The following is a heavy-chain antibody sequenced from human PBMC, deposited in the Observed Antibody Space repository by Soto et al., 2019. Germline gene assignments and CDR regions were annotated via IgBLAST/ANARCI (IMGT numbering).Heavy chain of an antibody. CDR2: ISGSGGST. J-gene: IGHJ4*02. CDR3: AKDIRDIVVVVAATAIDY. CDR1: GFTFSDYY. Sequence: GGSLRLSCAASGFTFSDYYMSLVRQAPGKGLEWVSAISGSGGSTYYADSVKGRFTISRDNSKNTLYLQMNSLRAEDTAVYYCAKDIRDIVVVVAATAIDYWGQGTLVTVSS. V-gene: IGHV3-23*01. D-gene: IGHD2-15*01.